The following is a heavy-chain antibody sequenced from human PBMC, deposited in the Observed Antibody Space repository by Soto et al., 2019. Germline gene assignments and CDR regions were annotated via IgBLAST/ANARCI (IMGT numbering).Heavy chain of an antibody. CDR1: GFIFISYG. D-gene: IGHD3-22*01. J-gene: IGHJ4*02. V-gene: IGHV3-30*18. CDR2: ISYDGSNK. Sequence: LRLSCAASGFIFISYGMHWVRHAPGKVLEWVAGISYDGSNKYYADSVKGRFTGSRYNSKNTLYLQMNSLRAEDPAVCYCAKPERPWHYYHSSGYSPFDYWGQGNLVNVSS. CDR3: AKPERPWHYYHSSGYSPFDY.